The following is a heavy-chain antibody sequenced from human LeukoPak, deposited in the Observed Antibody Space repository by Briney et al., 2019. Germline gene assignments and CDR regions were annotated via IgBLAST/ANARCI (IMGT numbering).Heavy chain of an antibody. Sequence: PGGSLRLSCAASGFTFSSYSMNWVRQAPGKGLGWVSSISSSSSYIYYADSVKGRFTISRDNAKNSLYLQMNSLRAKDTAVYYCARDQEEDYYDSSGYYPGGYWGQGTLVTVPS. D-gene: IGHD3-22*01. J-gene: IGHJ4*02. CDR2: ISSSSSYI. CDR3: ARDQEEDYYDSSGYYPGGY. V-gene: IGHV3-21*01. CDR1: GFTFSSYS.